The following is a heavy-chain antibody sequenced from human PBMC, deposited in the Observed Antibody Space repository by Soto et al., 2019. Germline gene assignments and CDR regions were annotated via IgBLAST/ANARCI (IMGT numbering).Heavy chain of an antibody. Sequence: LGESLKISCKGSVYSFTSYWIGWVRQMPGKGLEWMGIIYPGDSDTRYSPSFQGQVTISADKSISTAYLQWSSLKASDTAMYYCARHVENPYSSEPDYWGQGTLVTVSS. J-gene: IGHJ4*02. D-gene: IGHD6-25*01. CDR1: VYSFTSYW. V-gene: IGHV5-51*01. CDR3: ARHVENPYSSEPDY. CDR2: IYPGDSDT.